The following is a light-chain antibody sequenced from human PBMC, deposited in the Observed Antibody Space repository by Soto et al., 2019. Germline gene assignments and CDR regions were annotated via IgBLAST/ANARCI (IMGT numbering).Light chain of an antibody. J-gene: IGLJ2*01. CDR3: AAWDGRLNAVV. Sequence: QSVLTQPPSASGTPGQRVTISCSGGSSNIGSNTVNWYQQLPGTAPNLLIYSNNQRPSGVPDRFSGSKSGTSASLAISGPQSEDEADYYCAAWDGRLNAVVFGGGTKLTVL. CDR1: SSNIGSNT. CDR2: SNN. V-gene: IGLV1-44*01.